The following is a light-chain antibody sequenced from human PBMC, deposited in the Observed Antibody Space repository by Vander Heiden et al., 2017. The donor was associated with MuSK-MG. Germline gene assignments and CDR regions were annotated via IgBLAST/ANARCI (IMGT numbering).Light chain of an antibody. CDR2: GKN. V-gene: IGLV3-19*01. Sequence: SSELTQDPAVSVALGQTVRITCQGDSLRSYYASWYQQKPGQAPVLVIYGKNNRPSGIPDRFSCSSSGNTASFTITGAQAEDEADYYCNSRDSSGNHHWVFGGGTKLTVL. J-gene: IGLJ3*02. CDR1: SLRSYY. CDR3: NSRDSSGNHHWV.